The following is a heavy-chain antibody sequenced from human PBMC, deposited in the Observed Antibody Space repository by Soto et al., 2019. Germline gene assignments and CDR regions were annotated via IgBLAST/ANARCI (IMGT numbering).Heavy chain of an antibody. V-gene: IGHV5-10-1*01. CDR2: IDPSDSYT. CDR3: ARLDRLDYYYGMEV. Sequence: VESLKISCKGPGYSFTSYWIRWVRQIPGKGLEWMGRIDPSDSYTNYSPSFQGHVTISADKSISTAYLQWSSLKASDTAMYYCARLDRLDYYYGMEVWGKGNTVTVSS. D-gene: IGHD6-19*01. CDR1: GYSFTSYW. J-gene: IGHJ6*04.